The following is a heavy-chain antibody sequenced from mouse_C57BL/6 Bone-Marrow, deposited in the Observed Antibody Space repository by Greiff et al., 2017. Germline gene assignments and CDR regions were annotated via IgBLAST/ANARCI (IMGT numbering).Heavy chain of an antibody. Sequence: EVTLLESGGGLVQPGGSMKLSCAASGFTFSDAWMDWVRQSPEQGLEWVAEIRTKANNHATYYAVSVKGRFTISRDDSKSSVDLQMNSLRAEDTGMYYCIGRAMVTTTGYYFDYWGQGTTLTVSS. V-gene: IGHV6-6*01. J-gene: IGHJ2*01. D-gene: IGHD2-2*01. CDR2: IRTKANNHAT. CDR1: GFTFSDAW. CDR3: IGRAMVTTTGYYFDY.